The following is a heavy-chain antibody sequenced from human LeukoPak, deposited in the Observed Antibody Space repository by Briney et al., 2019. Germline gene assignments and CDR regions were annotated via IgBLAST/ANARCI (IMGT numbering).Heavy chain of an antibody. J-gene: IGHJ4*02. CDR3: AKNMGSNYGGPGDY. D-gene: IGHD4-11*01. CDR1: GFTFSSYA. CDR2: ISGSGGST. Sequence: GGSLRLSCAASGFTFSSYAMSWVRQAPGKGLEWVSAISGSGGSTYYADSVKRRFTISRDNSKNTLYLQMNSLRAEDTAVYYCAKNMGSNYGGPGDYWGQGTLVTVSS. V-gene: IGHV3-23*01.